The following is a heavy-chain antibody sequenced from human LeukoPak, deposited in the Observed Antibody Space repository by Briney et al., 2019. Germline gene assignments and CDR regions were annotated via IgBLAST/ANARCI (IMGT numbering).Heavy chain of an antibody. CDR2: INPESDVT. V-gene: IGHV1-2*02. CDR1: GYTFTGYY. Sequence: ASVKVSCKTSGYTFTGYYMHWVRQAPGHGLEWMGWINPESDVTKYAQKFQGRVTMTRDRSISTAYMELSSLRSDDTAVYYCARSRESDYDFWSGHNYYYDLDVWGEGTTVTVSS. D-gene: IGHD3-3*01. CDR3: ARSRESDYDFWSGHNYYYDLDV. J-gene: IGHJ6*03.